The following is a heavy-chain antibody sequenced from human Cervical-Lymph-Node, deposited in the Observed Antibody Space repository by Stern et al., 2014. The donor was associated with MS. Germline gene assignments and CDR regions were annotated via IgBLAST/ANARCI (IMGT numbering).Heavy chain of an antibody. V-gene: IGHV1-18*01. CDR1: GYSFMSYG. Sequence: QVQLVQSGTEVTRPGTSVKVSCKASGYSFMSYGISWVRQAPGQGLEWMGWSGAFNGHTRYADKFQGRVTVTTDSSTSTAYMEVKSLRVDDTAVYYCVRDATWFDTWGQGTLVTVAP. J-gene: IGHJ5*02. CDR2: SGAFNGHT. CDR3: VRDATWFDT.